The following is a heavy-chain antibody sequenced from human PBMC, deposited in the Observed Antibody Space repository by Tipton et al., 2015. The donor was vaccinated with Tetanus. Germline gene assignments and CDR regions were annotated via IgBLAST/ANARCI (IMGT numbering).Heavy chain of an antibody. CDR3: ARRSYCSSSRCFDAFDL. D-gene: IGHD2-2*01. V-gene: IGHV4-34*01. CDR2: INHSGNT. CDR1: GASFSDYY. J-gene: IGHJ3*01. Sequence: TLSLTCAVYGASFSDYYWSWIRQAPGKGLEWIGEINHSGNTNHNPSLKSRVTLSVDTSKNQFSLKLNSVTAADTAVYYCARRSYCSSSRCFDAFDLWGPGTRVSVSS.